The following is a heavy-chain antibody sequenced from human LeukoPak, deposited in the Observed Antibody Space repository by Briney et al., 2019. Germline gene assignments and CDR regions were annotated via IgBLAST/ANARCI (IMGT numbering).Heavy chain of an antibody. Sequence: PSETLSLTCTVSGGSISNYYWSWIRQSPGKGLEWIAYIFYNGNTNYNPSLKSRVTISVDTSKNQFSLKLSSVTAADPAVYYCARSGRIGASDSWGQGSLVTVSS. CDR2: IFYNGNT. CDR3: ARSGRIGASDS. CDR1: GGSISNYY. V-gene: IGHV4-59*01. D-gene: IGHD1-14*01. J-gene: IGHJ4*02.